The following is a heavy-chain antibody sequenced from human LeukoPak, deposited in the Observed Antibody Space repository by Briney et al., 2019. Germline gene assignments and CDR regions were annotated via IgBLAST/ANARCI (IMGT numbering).Heavy chain of an antibody. CDR3: ARDSSSPGCFDY. J-gene: IGHJ4*02. CDR1: GFTFSSYN. V-gene: IGHV3-21*01. Sequence: GSLRLSCAASGFTFSSYNMNWVRQAPGKGLEWVSSISSSSSYIYYADSVKGRFTISRDNAKNSLYLQMNTLRAEDTAVYYCARDSSSPGCFDYWGQGTLVTVSS. CDR2: ISSSSSYI. D-gene: IGHD6-13*01.